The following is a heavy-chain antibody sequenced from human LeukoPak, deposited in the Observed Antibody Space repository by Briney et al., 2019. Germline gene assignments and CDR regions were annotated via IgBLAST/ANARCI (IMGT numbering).Heavy chain of an antibody. CDR1: GDSISSYY. V-gene: IGHV4-59*12. D-gene: IGHD3-3*01. CDR2: IFYSGST. J-gene: IGHJ4*02. CDR3: ARGLNDSWTGENY. Sequence: SETLSLTCTVSGDSISSYYWSWIRQPPGKGLEWIGYIFYSGSTSYNPSLKSRVTISLDTSKSQFSLKVRYVTAADTAVYYCARGLNDSWTGENYWGQGTLVTVSS.